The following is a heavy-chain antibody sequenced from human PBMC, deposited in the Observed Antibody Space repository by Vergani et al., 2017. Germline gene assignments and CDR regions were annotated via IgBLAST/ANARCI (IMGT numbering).Heavy chain of an antibody. CDR2: ISAYNGNT. CDR3: AREQSGSYYRYFEH. CDR1: GYDFTNYG. Sequence: QVQLVQSGPEVKKPGASVKVSCKASGYDFTNYGLGWVRQAPGQGLEWMGWISAYNGNTKYAQKFQGRVSVTTDTSTTTVYMELRRLTSDDTAVYYCAREQSGSYYRYFEHWGQGTLVIVSS. V-gene: IGHV1-18*01. D-gene: IGHD3-10*01. J-gene: IGHJ1*01.